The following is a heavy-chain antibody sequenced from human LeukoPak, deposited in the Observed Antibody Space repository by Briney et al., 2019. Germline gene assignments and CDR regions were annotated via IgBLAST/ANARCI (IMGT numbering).Heavy chain of an antibody. CDR3: AKQQQFHRGPIYVVVPAAKGVTYMDV. CDR2: ISGSGGST. CDR1: GFTFSSYA. Sequence: GGSLRLSCAASGFTFSSYAMSWVRQAPGKGLEWVSAISGSGGSTYYADSVKGRFTISRDNSKNTLYLQMNSLRAEDTAVYYCAKQQQFHRGPIYVVVPAAKGVTYMDVWGKGTTVTVSS. D-gene: IGHD2-2*01. V-gene: IGHV3-23*01. J-gene: IGHJ6*03.